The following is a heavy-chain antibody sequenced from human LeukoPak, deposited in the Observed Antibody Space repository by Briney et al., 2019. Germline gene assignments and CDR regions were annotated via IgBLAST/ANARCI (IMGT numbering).Heavy chain of an antibody. Sequence: ASVKVSCKASGYTFTSYGISWVRQAPGQGLEWMGWISAYNGNTNYAQKLQGRVTMTTDTSTSTVYMELRSLRSDDTAVYYCARSTPTAAGNFDYWGQGTLVTVSS. CDR1: GYTFTSYG. D-gene: IGHD2-15*01. CDR3: ARSTPTAAGNFDY. V-gene: IGHV1-18*01. CDR2: ISAYNGNT. J-gene: IGHJ4*02.